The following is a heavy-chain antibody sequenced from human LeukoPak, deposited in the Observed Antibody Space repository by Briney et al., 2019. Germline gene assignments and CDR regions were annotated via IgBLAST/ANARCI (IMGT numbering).Heavy chain of an antibody. D-gene: IGHD2-2*01. J-gene: IGHJ5*02. V-gene: IGHV1-69*05. Sequence: SVKVSCKASGGTFSSYAISWVRQAPGQGLEWMGGIIPIFGTANYAQKFQGRVAITTDEYTSTAYMELSRLRSEDTAVYYCARGDLGRFSSLFDPWGQGTLVTVSS. CDR1: GGTFSSYA. CDR3: ARGDLGRFSSLFDP. CDR2: IIPIFGTA.